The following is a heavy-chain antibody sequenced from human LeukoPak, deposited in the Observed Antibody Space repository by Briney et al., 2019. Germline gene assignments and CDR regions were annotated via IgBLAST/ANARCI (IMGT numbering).Heavy chain of an antibody. J-gene: IGHJ4*02. CDR3: ARFRGYSNYVYFDY. Sequence: ASVKVSCKASGYTFTGYYMHWVRQAPGQGLEWMGWINPNSGGTNYAQKFQGRVTMTRDTSISTAYMELSRLRSDDTAVYYCARFRGYSNYVYFDYWGQGTLVTVSS. D-gene: IGHD4-11*01. CDR2: INPNSGGT. V-gene: IGHV1-2*02. CDR1: GYTFTGYY.